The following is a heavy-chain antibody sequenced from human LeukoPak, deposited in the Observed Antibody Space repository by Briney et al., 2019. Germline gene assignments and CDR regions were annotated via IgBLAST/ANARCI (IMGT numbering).Heavy chain of an antibody. CDR2: IYYSGGT. V-gene: IGHV4-39*07. CDR1: GGSISSSSYY. Sequence: PSETLSLTCTVSGGSISSSSYYWGWIRQPPGKGLEWIGSIYYSGGTSYNPSLKSRVTISVDTSRNQFSLKLSSVTAADTAVYYCARGFSSGARRYPIRFLYAFDYWGQGTLVTVSS. D-gene: IGHD3-3*01. CDR3: ARGFSSGARRYPIRFLYAFDY. J-gene: IGHJ4*02.